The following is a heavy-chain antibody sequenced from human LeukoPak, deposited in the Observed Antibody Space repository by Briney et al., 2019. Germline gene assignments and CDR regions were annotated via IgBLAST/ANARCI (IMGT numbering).Heavy chain of an antibody. CDR2: ISWNSGSI. Sequence: GGSLRLSCAASGFTFDDYAMHWVRQAPGKGLELVSGISWNSGSIGYADSVKGRFTISRDNAKNSLYLQMNSLRAEDMALYYCAKELSGSYCHDAFDIWGQGTMVTVSS. CDR3: AKELSGSYCHDAFDI. D-gene: IGHD1-26*01. CDR1: GFTFDDYA. J-gene: IGHJ3*02. V-gene: IGHV3-9*03.